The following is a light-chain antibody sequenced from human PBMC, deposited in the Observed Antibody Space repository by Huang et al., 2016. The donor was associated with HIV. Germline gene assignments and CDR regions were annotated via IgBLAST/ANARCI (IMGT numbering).Light chain of an antibody. V-gene: IGKV1-39*01. Sequence: DIQMTQSPPSLSASVGDRVTFTCRADQNITKSLNWYQQKPWKAPKLLIYTVSTLESGGPSRCSGSGSWSRFTLNIGNLQPEDFATYYCQQSFSVPRTFG. CDR1: QNITKS. CDR3: QQSFSVPRT. CDR2: TVS. J-gene: IGKJ1*01.